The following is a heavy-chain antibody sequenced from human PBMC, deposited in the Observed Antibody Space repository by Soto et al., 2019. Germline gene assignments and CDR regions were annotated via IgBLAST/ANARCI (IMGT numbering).Heavy chain of an antibody. CDR3: ARREMQGPIDY. CDR2: IYHSGST. CDR1: GGSISSGGYS. V-gene: IGHV4-30-2*01. D-gene: IGHD1-26*01. J-gene: IGHJ4*02. Sequence: SETLSLTCAVSGGSISSGGYSWGWIRQPPGKGLEWIGYIYHSGSTYYNPSLKSRVTISVDRSKNQFSLKLSSVTAVDTAVYYCARREMQGPIDYWGQGTLVTVS.